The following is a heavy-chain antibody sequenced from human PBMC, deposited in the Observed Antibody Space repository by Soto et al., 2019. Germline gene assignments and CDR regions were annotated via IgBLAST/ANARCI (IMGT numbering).Heavy chain of an antibody. CDR2: IKQDGSEK. V-gene: IGHV3-7*01. CDR3: ARDPVLMSSGWYIDY. CDR1: GFTFSSYW. J-gene: IGHJ4*02. D-gene: IGHD6-19*01. Sequence: EVQLVESGGGLVQPGGSLRLSCAASGFTFSSYWMSWVRQAPGKGLEWVANIKQDGSEKYYVDSVKGRFTISRDNAKNSLYLQMNSLRADDTAVYYCARDPVLMSSGWYIDYWGQGTLVTVSS.